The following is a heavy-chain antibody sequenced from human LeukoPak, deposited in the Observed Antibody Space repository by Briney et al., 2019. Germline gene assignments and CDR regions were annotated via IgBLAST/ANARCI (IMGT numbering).Heavy chain of an antibody. CDR2: INTDGSST. J-gene: IGHJ6*03. Sequence: GGSLRLSCATSGFTFHDHAMHWVRQAPGKGLVWVSRINTDGSSTSYADSVKGRFTISRDNAKNTLYLQMNSLRAEDTAVYYCACSGASYYYYMDVWGKGTTVTVSS. V-gene: IGHV3-74*01. D-gene: IGHD2-15*01. CDR1: GFTFHDHA. CDR3: ACSGASYYYYMDV.